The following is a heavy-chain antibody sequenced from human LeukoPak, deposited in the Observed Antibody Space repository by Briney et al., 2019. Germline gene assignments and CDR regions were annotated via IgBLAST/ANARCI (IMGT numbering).Heavy chain of an antibody. CDR2: IYYSGNT. J-gene: IGHJ4*02. Sequence: SETLSLTCTVSGGSISNYYWSWIRQPPGKGLEYIGYIYYSGNTNYNPSLKSRVTISVDTSKNQFSLKLSSVTAADTAVYYCARGKDAPMVYYYFDYWGQGTLVTVSS. D-gene: IGHD5-18*01. CDR3: ARGKDAPMVYYYFDY. V-gene: IGHV4-59*01. CDR1: GGSISNYY.